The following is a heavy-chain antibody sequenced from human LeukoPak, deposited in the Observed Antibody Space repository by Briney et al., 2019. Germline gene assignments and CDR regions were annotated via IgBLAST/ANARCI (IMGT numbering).Heavy chain of an antibody. CDR2: ISWNSGSI. Sequence: GRSLRLSCAASGFTFDDYAMHWVRQAPGKGLEWVSGISWNSGSICYADSVKGRFTISRDNAKNSLYLQMNSLRAEDAALYYCAKDDGDSVAGYFDYWGQGTLVTVSS. V-gene: IGHV3-9*01. CDR3: AKDDGDSVAGYFDY. CDR1: GFTFDDYA. J-gene: IGHJ4*02. D-gene: IGHD5/OR15-5a*01.